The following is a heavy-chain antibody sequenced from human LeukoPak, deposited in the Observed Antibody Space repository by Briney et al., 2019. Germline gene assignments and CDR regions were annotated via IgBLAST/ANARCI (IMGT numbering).Heavy chain of an antibody. D-gene: IGHD2-2*01. V-gene: IGHV3-30*18. CDR3: AKDEQLL. CDR1: GFTFSSYG. Sequence: GGSLRLSCAASGFTFSSYGMHWVRQAPGKGLEWVAVISYDGSNKYYADSVKGRFTISRDNSKNTLYPQMNSLRAEDTAVYYCAKDEQLLWGQGTLVTVSS. CDR2: ISYDGSNK. J-gene: IGHJ4*02.